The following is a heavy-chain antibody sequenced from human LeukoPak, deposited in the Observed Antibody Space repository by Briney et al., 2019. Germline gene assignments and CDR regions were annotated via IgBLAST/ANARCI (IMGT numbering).Heavy chain of an antibody. Sequence: GGSLRLSCAASGFTVSTNYMSWVRQAPGKGLEWVSDIYSGGTTYYADSVKGRFTISRDNSKNTLYLQMNSLRAEDTAVYYCARSERYFDWLSFDYWGQGTLVTVSS. D-gene: IGHD3-9*01. CDR2: IYSGGTT. CDR3: ARSERYFDWLSFDY. J-gene: IGHJ4*02. CDR1: GFTVSTNY. V-gene: IGHV3-66*01.